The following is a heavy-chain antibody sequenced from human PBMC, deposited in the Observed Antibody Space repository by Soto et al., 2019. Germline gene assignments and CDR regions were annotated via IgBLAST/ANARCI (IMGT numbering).Heavy chain of an antibody. CDR3: ARGRVVPAAHYYYYMDV. CDR2: INHSGST. V-gene: IGHV4-34*01. CDR1: GGSISSYY. D-gene: IGHD2-2*01. Sequence: SETLSLTCTVSGGSISSYYWSWIRQPPGKGLEWIGEINHSGSTNYNPSLKSRVTISVDTSKNQFSLKLSSVTAADTAVYYCARGRVVPAAHYYYYMDVWGKGTTVTVSS. J-gene: IGHJ6*03.